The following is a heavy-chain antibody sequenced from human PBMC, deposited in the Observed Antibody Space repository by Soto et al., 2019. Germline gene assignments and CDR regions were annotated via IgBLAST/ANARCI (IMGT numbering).Heavy chain of an antibody. V-gene: IGHV3-30-3*02. CDR1: GFTFSTFS. CDR3: AKYQGERQLVDAFDL. D-gene: IGHD2-2*01. Sequence: PRLSCVASGFTFSTFSLHWVRQAPGKGLQWVADISYDGANQYYADFVQGRFTISRDNSKNILFLQMNSLSAEDTAVYYCAKYQGERQLVDAFDLWGQGTKVTVSS. CDR2: ISYDGANQ. J-gene: IGHJ3*01.